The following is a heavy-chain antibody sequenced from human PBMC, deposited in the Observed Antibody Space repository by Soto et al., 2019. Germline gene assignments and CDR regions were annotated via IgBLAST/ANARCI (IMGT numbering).Heavy chain of an antibody. Sequence: PSETLSLTCIVSGGSISNYYWSWIRQPPGKGLEWIGYIYYSGSTNYNPSLKSRVTISVDASENQFSLKLSSVTAADTAVYYCARHRYSYGVYYFDYWGQGTLVTVSS. J-gene: IGHJ4*02. V-gene: IGHV4-59*08. CDR1: GGSISNYY. CDR3: ARHRYSYGVYYFDY. CDR2: IYYSGST. D-gene: IGHD5-18*01.